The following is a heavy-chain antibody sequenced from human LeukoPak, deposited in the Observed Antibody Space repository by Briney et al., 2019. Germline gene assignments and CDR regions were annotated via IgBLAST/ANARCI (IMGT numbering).Heavy chain of an antibody. CDR1: GGSISSYY. Sequence: PSETLSLTCTVSGGSISSYYWGWIRQPPGKGLEWIGSIYYSGSTYYNPSLKSRVTISVDTSKNQFSLKLSSVTAADTAVYYCARDNRAGTSDYWGQGTLVTVSS. V-gene: IGHV4-39*07. J-gene: IGHJ4*02. D-gene: IGHD6-19*01. CDR2: IYYSGST. CDR3: ARDNRAGTSDY.